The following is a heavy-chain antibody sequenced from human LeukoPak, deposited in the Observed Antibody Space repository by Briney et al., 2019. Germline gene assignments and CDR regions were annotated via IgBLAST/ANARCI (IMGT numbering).Heavy chain of an antibody. Sequence: GASVKVSCKASGYTFTGYYMHWVRQAPGQGLEWMGWINPNSGGTNYAQKFQGRVTMTRDTSISTAYTELSRLRSDDTAVYYCARRRITMIVGFDPWGQGTLVTVSS. D-gene: IGHD3-22*01. CDR3: ARRRITMIVGFDP. V-gene: IGHV1-2*02. CDR2: INPNSGGT. CDR1: GYTFTGYY. J-gene: IGHJ5*02.